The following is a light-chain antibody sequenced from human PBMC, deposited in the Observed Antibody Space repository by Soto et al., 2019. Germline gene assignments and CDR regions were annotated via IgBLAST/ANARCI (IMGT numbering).Light chain of an antibody. CDR1: SSDVGGYNY. J-gene: IGLJ1*01. CDR2: DVS. Sequence: QSALTQPRSVSGSPGQSVTISCTGTSSDVGGYNYVSWYQQHPGKAPKLMIYDVSKRPSGVPDRFSGSKSDNTASLTISGLQAEDEADYYCCSYAGSYTFPYYVFGTGTKLTVL. CDR3: CSYAGSYTFPYYV. V-gene: IGLV2-11*01.